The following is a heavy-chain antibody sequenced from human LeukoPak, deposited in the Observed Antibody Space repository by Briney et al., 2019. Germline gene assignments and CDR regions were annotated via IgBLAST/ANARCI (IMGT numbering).Heavy chain of an antibody. D-gene: IGHD4-11*01. V-gene: IGHV4-38-2*01. CDR2: IYHSGYA. J-gene: IGHJ5*02. Sequence: SETLSLTCAVSGYSINSGYSWTWLRQRPGKGLEWIGNIYHSGYAYYNPSLKSRVTISLDTSKNQFSLRLSSVTAADPAVYYCARNSSLTTLKGGWFDPWGQGTLVTVSS. CDR1: GYSINSGYS. CDR3: ARNSSLTTLKGGWFDP.